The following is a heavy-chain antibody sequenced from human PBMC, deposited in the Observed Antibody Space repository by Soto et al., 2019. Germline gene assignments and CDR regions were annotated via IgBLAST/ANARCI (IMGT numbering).Heavy chain of an antibody. CDR3: ARDFTY. CDR1: GFSVSRNY. J-gene: IGHJ4*02. Sequence: GGSLRLSCAASGFSVSRNYMSWVRQAPGKGLEWVSIIHSGGSTYFADSVKGRFTISRDNSKNTLYLQMNSLRAEDTAVYFCARDFTYWGQGTLVTVSS. V-gene: IGHV3-53*01. CDR2: IHSGGST.